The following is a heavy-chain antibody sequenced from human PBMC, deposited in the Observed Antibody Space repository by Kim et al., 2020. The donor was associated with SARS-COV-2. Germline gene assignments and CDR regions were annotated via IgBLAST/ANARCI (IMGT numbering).Heavy chain of an antibody. V-gene: IGHV4-31*03. Sequence: SETLSLTCTVSGGSISSGGYYWSWIRQHPGKGLEWIGYIYYSGSTYYNPSLKSRVTISVDTSKNQFSLKLSSVTAADTAVYYCARDVLGPVLRYFDWFPTGWFDPWGQGTLVTVSS. CDR2: IYYSGST. CDR1: GGSISSGGYY. CDR3: ARDVLGPVLRYFDWFPTGWFDP. J-gene: IGHJ5*02. D-gene: IGHD3-9*01.